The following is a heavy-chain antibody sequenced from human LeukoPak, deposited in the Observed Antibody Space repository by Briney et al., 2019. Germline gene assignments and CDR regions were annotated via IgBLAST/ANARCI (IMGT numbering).Heavy chain of an antibody. J-gene: IGHJ6*02. V-gene: IGHV4-59*01. CDR1: GGSISSYY. CDR2: IYYSGST. Sequence: SETLSLTCTVSGGSISSYYWSWIRQPPGKGLEWIGYIYYSGSTNYNPSLKSRVTISVDTSKNQFSLKLSSVTAADTAVYYCARTVATIKDYYYGMGVWGQGTTVTVSS. D-gene: IGHD5-12*01. CDR3: ARTVATIKDYYYGMGV.